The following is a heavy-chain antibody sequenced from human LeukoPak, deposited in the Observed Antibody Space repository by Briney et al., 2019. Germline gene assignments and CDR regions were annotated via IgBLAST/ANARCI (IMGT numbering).Heavy chain of an antibody. V-gene: IGHV3-21*01. J-gene: IGHJ6*02. CDR2: ISSSSSYI. Sequence: PGGSLRLPCAASGFTLSSYSMNWVTQAPGRGLEGVSSISSSSSYIYYADSVKGRFTISRDNAKNSLYLQMNSLRAEDTAVYYCARSDCSGGSCYYGMDVWGQGTTVTVSS. CDR3: ARSDCSGGSCYYGMDV. D-gene: IGHD2-15*01. CDR1: GFTLSSYS.